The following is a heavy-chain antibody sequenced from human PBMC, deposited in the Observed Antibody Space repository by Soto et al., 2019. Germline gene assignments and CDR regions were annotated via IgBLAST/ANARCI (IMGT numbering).Heavy chain of an antibody. Sequence: PSETASLTCAVYGGSFSGYYWSWIRQHPGKGLEWIGEINHSGSTNYNPSLKSRVTISVDTSKNQFSLKLSSVTAADTAVYYCARGKYSSSWYGGLYYYYYGMDVWGQGTTVTVSS. D-gene: IGHD6-13*01. V-gene: IGHV4-34*01. CDR1: GGSFSGYY. J-gene: IGHJ6*02. CDR2: INHSGST. CDR3: ARGKYSSSWYGGLYYYYYGMDV.